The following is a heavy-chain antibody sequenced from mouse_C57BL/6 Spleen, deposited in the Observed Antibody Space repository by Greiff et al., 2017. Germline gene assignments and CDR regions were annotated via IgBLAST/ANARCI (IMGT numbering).Heavy chain of an antibody. Sequence: QVQLQQSGAELVRPGTSVKVSCKASGYAFTNYLLEWVKQRPGQGLEWIGVINPGSGGTNYTAKFKGKATLTADKSSSTAYMQLSSLSSEDSAVYYCARYYGNPYYYAMDYWGQGTSVTVSS. CDR2: INPGSGGT. CDR1: GYAFTNYL. CDR3: ARYYGNPYYYAMDY. J-gene: IGHJ4*01. D-gene: IGHD2-1*01. V-gene: IGHV1-54*01.